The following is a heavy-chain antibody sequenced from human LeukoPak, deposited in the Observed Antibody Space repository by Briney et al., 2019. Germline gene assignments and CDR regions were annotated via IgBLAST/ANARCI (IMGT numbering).Heavy chain of an antibody. CDR1: GYTFTGYY. D-gene: IGHD2-2*01. Sequence: ASVKVSCKASGYTFTGYYMHWVRQAPGQGLEWMGWINPNSGGTNYAQKFQGRVTMTRDTSISTAYMELSRLRSDDTAVYCCARDLWSDARGRSPFDYWGQGTLVTVSS. J-gene: IGHJ4*02. CDR3: ARDLWSDARGRSPFDY. V-gene: IGHV1-2*02. CDR2: INPNSGGT.